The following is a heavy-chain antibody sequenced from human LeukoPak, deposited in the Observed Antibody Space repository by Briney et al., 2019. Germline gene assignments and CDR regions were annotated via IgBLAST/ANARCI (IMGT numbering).Heavy chain of an antibody. CDR3: ARLIRLRYFDWLLRGYNWFDP. V-gene: IGHV4-39*07. J-gene: IGHJ5*02. CDR2: IYHSGST. Sequence: PSETLFLTCTVSGGSISSSSYYWGWIRQPPGKGLEWIGRIYHSGSTNYNPSLKSRVTISVDTSKNQFSLKLSSVTSPDTAVYYCARLIRLRYFDWLLRGYNWFDPWGQGTLVTVSS. CDR1: GGSISSSSYY. D-gene: IGHD3-9*01.